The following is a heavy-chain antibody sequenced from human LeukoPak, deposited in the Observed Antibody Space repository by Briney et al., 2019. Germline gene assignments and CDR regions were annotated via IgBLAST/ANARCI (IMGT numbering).Heavy chain of an antibody. Sequence: SQTLSLTCTVSGGSISSGGYYWSWIRQPPGKGLEWIGYIYHSGSTYYNPSLKSRVTISVDASKNQFSLKLSSVTAADTAVYYCARARIFGVEGVDYFDYWGQGTLVTVSS. CDR1: GGSISSGGYY. CDR2: IYHSGST. V-gene: IGHV4-30-2*05. D-gene: IGHD3-3*01. CDR3: ARARIFGVEGVDYFDY. J-gene: IGHJ4*02.